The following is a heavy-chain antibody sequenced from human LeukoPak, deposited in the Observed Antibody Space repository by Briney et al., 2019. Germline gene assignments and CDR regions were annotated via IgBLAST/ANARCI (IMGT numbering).Heavy chain of an antibody. Sequence: ASVKVSCKASGYTFTGYYMHWVRQAPGQGLEWRGWINPNSGGTNYAQKFQGRVTMTRETSISTAYMELSRLRSQDTAVYYCARVVADSSGWETLDYWGQGTLVTVSS. V-gene: IGHV1-2*02. J-gene: IGHJ4*02. CDR1: GYTFTGYY. D-gene: IGHD6-19*01. CDR2: INPNSGGT. CDR3: ARVVADSSGWETLDY.